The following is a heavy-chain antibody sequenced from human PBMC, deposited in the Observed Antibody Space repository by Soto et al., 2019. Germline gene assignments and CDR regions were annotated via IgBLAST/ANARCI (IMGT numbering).Heavy chain of an antibody. CDR3: ARDRDAAAAGILRFRPYYYYGMDV. CDR1: GGTFSSYA. D-gene: IGHD6-13*01. J-gene: IGHJ6*02. CDR2: IIPIFGTA. V-gene: IGHV1-69*13. Sequence: GASVKVSCKASGGTFSSYAISWVRQAPGQGLEWMGGIIPIFGTANYAQKFQGRVTITADESTSTAYMELSSLRSEDTAVYYCARDRDAAAAGILRFRPYYYYGMDVWGQGTTVTVSS.